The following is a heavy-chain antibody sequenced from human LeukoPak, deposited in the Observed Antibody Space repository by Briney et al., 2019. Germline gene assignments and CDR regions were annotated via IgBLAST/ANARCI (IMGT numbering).Heavy chain of an antibody. CDR2: IYTSGST. D-gene: IGHD6-6*01. J-gene: IGHJ4*02. CDR1: GGSISGYY. CDR3: ARSIAARLSDY. V-gene: IGHV4-4*07. Sequence: SETLSLTCTVSGGSISGYYWSCIRQPAGKGLEWIGRIYTSGSTNYNPSLKSRVTMSVDTSKNQFSLKLSSVTAADTAVYYCARSIAARLSDYWGQGTLVTVSS.